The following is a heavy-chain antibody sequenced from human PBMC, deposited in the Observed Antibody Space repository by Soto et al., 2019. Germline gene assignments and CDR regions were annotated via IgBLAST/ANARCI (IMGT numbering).Heavy chain of an antibody. J-gene: IGHJ5*02. CDR1: GYTFTSYG. Sequence: ASVKVSCKASGYTFTSYGVSWVRQAPGQGLEWMGWISAYNGNTNYAQKLQGRVAMTTDTSTSTAYMELRSLRSDDTAVYYCARGHRTIFGVAFNWFDPWGQGTLVTVSS. CDR2: ISAYNGNT. D-gene: IGHD3-3*01. CDR3: ARGHRTIFGVAFNWFDP. V-gene: IGHV1-18*01.